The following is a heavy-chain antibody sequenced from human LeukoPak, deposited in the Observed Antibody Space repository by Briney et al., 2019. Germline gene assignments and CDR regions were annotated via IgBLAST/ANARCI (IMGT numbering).Heavy chain of an antibody. V-gene: IGHV5-51*01. Sequence: GESLKISCQGPGHSFISYWIAWVRQMPGKGLEWMGIIYPGDSDTRYSPSFQGQVTISADKSISTAYLQWSSLKASDTAMYYCARHGGTMFDPIDYWGQGTLVTVSS. J-gene: IGHJ4*02. D-gene: IGHD3-10*02. CDR2: IYPGDSDT. CDR3: ARHGGTMFDPIDY. CDR1: GHSFISYW.